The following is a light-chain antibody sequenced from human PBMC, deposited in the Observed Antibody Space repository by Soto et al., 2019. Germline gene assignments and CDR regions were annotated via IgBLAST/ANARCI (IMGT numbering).Light chain of an antibody. J-gene: IGLJ1*01. CDR1: SSDVGSDNR. Sequence: QSVLTQPPSVSGPPGQSVAISCTGTSSDVGSDNRVSWYQQPPGTAPKLIISEVSNRPSGVPDRSSGSKSGNTASLTISGLQAEDEADYYCSSYTSSSTYVFGTGTKLTVL. V-gene: IGLV2-18*02. CDR2: EVS. CDR3: SSYTSSSTYV.